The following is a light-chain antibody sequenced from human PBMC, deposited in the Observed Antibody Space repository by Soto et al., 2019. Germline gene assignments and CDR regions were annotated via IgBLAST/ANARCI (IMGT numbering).Light chain of an antibody. CDR1: QSISNW. CDR2: DAS. CDR3: QHYNSYSEA. V-gene: IGKV1-5*01. J-gene: IGKJ1*01. Sequence: DIQMTHSPSTLPASVGDGVTITCGASQSISNWLAWYQQKPGKAPKVLIYDASSLESGVPSRFSGSGSATEFIHTISSLQPDDFATYYCQHYNSYSEAFGQGTKVDIK.